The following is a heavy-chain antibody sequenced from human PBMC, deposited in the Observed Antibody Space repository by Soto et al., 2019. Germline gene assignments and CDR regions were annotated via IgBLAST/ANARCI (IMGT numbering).Heavy chain of an antibody. CDR1: GFTFASYT. Sequence: RRLSCAASGFTFASYTMTWVRQPPGKGLEWVSVISGRAGNTYYADSVKGRFTISRDNSKNTLYLYMSSLRAEDTALYYCAKDRYCSSTSCSSLNSWGQGTLVTVSS. CDR3: AKDRYCSSTSCSSLNS. V-gene: IGHV3-23*01. J-gene: IGHJ5*02. CDR2: ISGRAGNT. D-gene: IGHD2-2*01.